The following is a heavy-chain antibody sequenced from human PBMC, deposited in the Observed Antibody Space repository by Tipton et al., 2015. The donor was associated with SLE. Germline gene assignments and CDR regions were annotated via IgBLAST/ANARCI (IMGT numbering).Heavy chain of an antibody. CDR1: GGSISSMSYY. Sequence: TLSLTCTVSGGSISSMSYYWGGIRQTPGKGLEWIGSIYYSGSTNYNPPPKSRVTISVDTSKNQFSLKLSAVTAADTAGYYCARERYNWYRDAVGIWGQGKMGTVSS. CDR2: IYYSGST. D-gene: IGHD1-20*01. J-gene: IGHJ3*02. V-gene: IGHV4-39*07. CDR3: ARERYNWYRDAVGI.